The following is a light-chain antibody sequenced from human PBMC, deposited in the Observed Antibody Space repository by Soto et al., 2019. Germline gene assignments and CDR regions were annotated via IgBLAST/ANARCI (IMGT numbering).Light chain of an antibody. V-gene: IGKV3-15*01. CDR1: QSISSH. CDR3: QQYVRSPPRT. CDR2: AAS. J-gene: IGKJ1*01. Sequence: EIVMTQSPATLSVSPGDGATLSCRASQSISSHLGWYQQKPGQAPRLLIYAASIRATGVPDRFSGSGSGAEFTLTISSLQSEDFAVHYCQQYVRSPPRTFGQGTKVDIK.